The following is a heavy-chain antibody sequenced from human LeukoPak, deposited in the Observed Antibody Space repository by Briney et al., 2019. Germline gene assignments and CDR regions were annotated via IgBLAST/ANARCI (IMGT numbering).Heavy chain of an antibody. D-gene: IGHD4-17*01. J-gene: IGHJ6*03. CDR2: IYTSGST. CDR3: ARTFHDYGDYGGYYYYMDV. V-gene: IGHV4-4*07. Sequence: SETLSLTCTVSGGSISSYYWSWIRQPAGKGLEWIGRIYTSGSTNYNPSLKSRVTMSVDTSKNQFSLKLSSVTAADTVVYYCARTFHDYGDYGGYYYYMDVWGKGTTVTVSS. CDR1: GGSISSYY.